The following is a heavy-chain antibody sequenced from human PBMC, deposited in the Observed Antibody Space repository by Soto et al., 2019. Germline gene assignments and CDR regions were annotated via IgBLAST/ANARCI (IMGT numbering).Heavy chain of an antibody. J-gene: IGHJ3*02. D-gene: IGHD3-10*01. CDR3: ARGAGGARAFDI. Sequence: GESLKISCKGSGYSFISYWISWVRQMPGKGLEWMGRIDPSDSYTNYSPSFQGHVTISADKSISTAYLQWSSLKASDTAMYFCARGAGGARAFDIWGQGTMVTVS. V-gene: IGHV5-10-1*01. CDR2: IDPSDSYT. CDR1: GYSFISYW.